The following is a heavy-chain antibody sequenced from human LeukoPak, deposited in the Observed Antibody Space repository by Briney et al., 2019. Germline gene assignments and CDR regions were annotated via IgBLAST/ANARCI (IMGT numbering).Heavy chain of an antibody. D-gene: IGHD6-13*01. J-gene: IGHJ4*02. CDR1: GYTFTSYD. CDR2: MNPNSGNT. Sequence: ASVKVSCKASGYTFTSYDINWVRQATGQGLEWMGWMNPNSGNTGYAQKFQGRVTMTRNTSISTAYMELSSLRSEDTAVYYCARGHTLHSSSWYIYWGQGTLVTVSS. CDR3: ARGHTLHSSSWYIY. V-gene: IGHV1-8*01.